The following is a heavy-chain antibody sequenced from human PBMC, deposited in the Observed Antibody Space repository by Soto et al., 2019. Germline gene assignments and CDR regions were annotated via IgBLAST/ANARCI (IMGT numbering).Heavy chain of an antibody. J-gene: IGHJ4*02. CDR3: ARDPRGGRPFDS. V-gene: IGHV3-21*01. D-gene: IGHD3-10*01. CDR1: GFDISSYA. Sequence: EQLVESGGGLVKPGGSLRLSCTASGFDISSYAMDWVRQAPGKGLEWVSCISSTGSYKYYADALRGRFTVSRDNAKNSLYLQLNSLRAEDTAVYYCARDPRGGRPFDSWGQGTLVTVSS. CDR2: ISSTGSYK.